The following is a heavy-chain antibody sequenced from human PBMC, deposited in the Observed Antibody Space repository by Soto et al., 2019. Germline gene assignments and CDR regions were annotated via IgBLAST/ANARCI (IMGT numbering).Heavy chain of an antibody. J-gene: IGHJ4*02. Sequence: PGESLKISCKGAGYTFTNNWVGWLRQMPGTGLEWMGIINPADSDIKYSPSFQGQVTISADKSIGTAYLQWSSLKASDTAMYYCARHQRDDASRKIDCWGQGTLVTVSS. V-gene: IGHV5-51*01. D-gene: IGHD3-16*01. CDR3: ARHQRDDASRKIDC. CDR2: INPADSDI. CDR1: GYTFTNNW.